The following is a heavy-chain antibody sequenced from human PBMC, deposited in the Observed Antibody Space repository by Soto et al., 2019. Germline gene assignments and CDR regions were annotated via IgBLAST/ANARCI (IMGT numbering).Heavy chain of an antibody. Sequence: QVQLQESGPGLVKPSQTLSLTCTVSGGSISSGGYYWSWIRQHPGKGLEWIGYIYYSGSTYYNPSLKSRVTISVDTSKNQFSLKLSSVTAADTAVYYCARDLGGTMLARGWFDPWGQGTLVTVSS. CDR2: IYYSGST. CDR3: ARDLGGTMLARGWFDP. D-gene: IGHD3-22*01. V-gene: IGHV4-31*03. J-gene: IGHJ5*02. CDR1: GGSISSGGYY.